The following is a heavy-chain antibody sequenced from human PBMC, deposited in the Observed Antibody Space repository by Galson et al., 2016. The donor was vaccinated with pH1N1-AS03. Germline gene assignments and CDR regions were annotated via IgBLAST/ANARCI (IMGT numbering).Heavy chain of an antibody. CDR3: ARDKDDFWSGYSEY. CDR1: GGTFSSYG. CDR2: IIPIFGTA. D-gene: IGHD3-3*01. Sequence: SVKVSCKASGGTFSSYGITWVRQAPGQGLEWMGGIIPIFGTAKYAQKFQGRVTITADESTSTAYMELSNLRSEDMAVYYCARDKDDFWSGYSEYWGQGTLVTVSS. V-gene: IGHV1-69*13. J-gene: IGHJ4*02.